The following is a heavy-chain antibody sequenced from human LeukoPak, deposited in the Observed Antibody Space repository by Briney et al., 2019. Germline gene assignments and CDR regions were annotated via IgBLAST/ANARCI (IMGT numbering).Heavy chain of an antibody. V-gene: IGHV4-59*01. CDR1: GGSISGYY. CDR3: ARSVVTLYWYFDL. D-gene: IGHD4-23*01. Sequence: SETLSLTCTVSGGSISGYYYNWIRQPPGKGLEWIGHIYYSGSTNYNPSLKSRVTISLDTSKNQFSLKLSSVTTADTAVYYCARSVVTLYWYFDLWGRGTLVTVSS. J-gene: IGHJ2*01. CDR2: IYYSGST.